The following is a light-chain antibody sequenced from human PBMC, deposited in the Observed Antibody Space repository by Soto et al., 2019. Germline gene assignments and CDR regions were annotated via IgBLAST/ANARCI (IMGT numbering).Light chain of an antibody. CDR3: SSYTTSKTVV. J-gene: IGLJ2*01. CDR1: MRDIGAYNL. Sequence: QSVLTQPASVSGSPGQSITISCAGTMRDIGAYNLVSWFQHHPGKAPKLIIFEVSNRPSGISDRFSGFKSANTAYLTISGVQPEDEADYHCSSYTTSKTVVFGGGTKLTVL. V-gene: IGLV2-14*01. CDR2: EVS.